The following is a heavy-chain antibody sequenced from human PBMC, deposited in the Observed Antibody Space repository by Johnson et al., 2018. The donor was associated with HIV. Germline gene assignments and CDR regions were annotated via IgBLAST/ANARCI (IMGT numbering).Heavy chain of an antibody. D-gene: IGHD3-10*01. V-gene: IGHV3-30*04. Sequence: QVQLVESGGGVVQPGRSLRLSCAASGFTFSSYAMHWVRQAPGKGLELVAVISYDGSEKYFADSVKGRFTLSRDNSKNTLDLQMNSLTIEDTAVFYCAKTRMGGILDAFDLWGQGTMVIVS. CDR3: AKTRMGGILDAFDL. CDR1: GFTFSSYA. J-gene: IGHJ3*01. CDR2: ISYDGSEK.